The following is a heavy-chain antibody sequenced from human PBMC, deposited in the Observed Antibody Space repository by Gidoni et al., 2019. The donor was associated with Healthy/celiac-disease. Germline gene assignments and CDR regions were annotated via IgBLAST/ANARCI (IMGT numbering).Heavy chain of an antibody. CDR1: GGTFSSYA. CDR3: ARDLARYSSGWYGGDAFDI. D-gene: IGHD6-19*01. J-gene: IGHJ3*02. V-gene: IGHV1-69*01. Sequence: QVQLVQSGAEVKKPGSSVKVSCKASGGTFSSYAISWVRQAPGPGLEWMGGIIPIFGIANYAQKFQGRVTITADESTSTAYMELSSLRSEDTAVYYCARDLARYSSGWYGGDAFDIWGQGTMVTVSS. CDR2: IIPIFGIA.